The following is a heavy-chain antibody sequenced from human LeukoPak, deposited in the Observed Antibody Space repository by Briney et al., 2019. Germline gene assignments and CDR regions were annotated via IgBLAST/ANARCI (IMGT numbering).Heavy chain of an antibody. CDR3: AGHAAISAAGTAPFDN. CDR1: GVSITSSSYY. J-gene: IGHJ4*02. Sequence: SETLSLTCTVSGVSITSSSYYWAWIRQSPGKGLEWIGSIYYSGSTYFNPSLKSRLTISMDTSQNQISLTLSSVTAADTAVYYCAGHAAISAAGTAPFDNWGQGSLVTVSS. D-gene: IGHD6-13*01. V-gene: IGHV4-39*01. CDR2: IYYSGST.